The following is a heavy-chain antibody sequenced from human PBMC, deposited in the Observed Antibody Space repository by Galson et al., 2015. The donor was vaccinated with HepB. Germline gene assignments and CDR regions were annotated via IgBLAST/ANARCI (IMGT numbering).Heavy chain of an antibody. V-gene: IGHV1-69*04. Sequence: SVKVSCKASGGTFSSYTISWVRQAPGQGLEWMGRIIPILGIANYAQKFQGRVTITADKSTSTAYMELSSLRSEDTAVYYCARDRGEDLLWFGDLLLWGQGTLVTFSS. CDR2: IIPILGIA. J-gene: IGHJ4*02. CDR1: GGTFSSYT. D-gene: IGHD3-10*01. CDR3: ARDRGEDLLWFGDLLL.